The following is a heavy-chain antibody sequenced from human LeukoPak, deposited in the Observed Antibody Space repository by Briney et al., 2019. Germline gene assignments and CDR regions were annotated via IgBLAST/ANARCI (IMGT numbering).Heavy chain of an antibody. CDR2: INPNSGGT. D-gene: IGHD3-10*01. J-gene: IGHJ3*02. CDR1: GYTFTGYY. CDR3: ARDQGVHDAFDI. Sequence: ASVKVSCKASGYTFTGYYMHWVRQAPGQGLEWMGWINPNSGGTNYAQKFQGRVTMTRDTSISTAYMELSRLRSDDTAVYYCARDQGVHDAFDIWGQGTMVTVSS. V-gene: IGHV1-2*02.